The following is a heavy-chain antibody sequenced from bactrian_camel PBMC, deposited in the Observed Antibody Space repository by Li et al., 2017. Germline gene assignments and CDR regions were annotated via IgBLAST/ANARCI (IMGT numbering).Heavy chain of an antibody. D-gene: IGHD2*01. CDR2: INRDSGTS. J-gene: IGHJ4*01. Sequence: VQLVESGGGLVQPGGSLKLSCAASGFTFSSNWMYWLRQAPGKGHEWVSSINRDSGTSAYKNSVNGRFTISRGNAKSTVYLQMDRLKSEDTALYYCATRLSLSDCTYSTPDGCYSHRGQGTQVTVS. V-gene: IGHV3S1*01. CDR1: GFTFSSNW.